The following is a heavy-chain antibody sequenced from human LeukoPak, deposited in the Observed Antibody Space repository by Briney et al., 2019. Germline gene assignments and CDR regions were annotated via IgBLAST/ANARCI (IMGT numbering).Heavy chain of an antibody. CDR2: ISGSGGST. CDR1: GFTFSSYG. Sequence: GGSLRLSCAASGFTFSSYGMSWVRQAPGKGLEWVSAISGSGGSTYYADSVKGRFTISRDNSKNTLYLQMNSLRAEDTAVYYCVWSYCSSTSCTVGAFDIWGQGTMVTVSS. D-gene: IGHD2-2*01. V-gene: IGHV3-23*01. J-gene: IGHJ3*02. CDR3: VWSYCSSTSCTVGAFDI.